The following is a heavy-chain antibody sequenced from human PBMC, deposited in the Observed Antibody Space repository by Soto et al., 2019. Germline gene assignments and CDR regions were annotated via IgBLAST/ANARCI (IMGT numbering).Heavy chain of an antibody. CDR2: IYYSGST. Sequence: QVQLQESGPGLVKPSQTLSLTCTVSGGSISSGGYYWSWIRQHPGKGLEWIGYIYYSGSTYYNPSLKSQVTISVDTSKNQFSLKLSSVTAADTAVYYCARTGEQLVIGMDVWGQGTTVTVSS. J-gene: IGHJ6*02. CDR3: ARTGEQLVIGMDV. CDR1: GGSISSGGYY. V-gene: IGHV4-31*01. D-gene: IGHD6-13*01.